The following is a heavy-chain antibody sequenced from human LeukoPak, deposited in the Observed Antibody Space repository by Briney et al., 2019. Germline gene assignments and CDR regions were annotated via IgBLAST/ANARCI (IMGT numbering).Heavy chain of an antibody. J-gene: IGHJ4*02. CDR3: ARGNWNDRTFNY. V-gene: IGHV4-39*07. Sequence: SETLSLTCTVSGGSISSSSYYWGWIRQPPGKGLEWIGSIYYSGSTYYNPSLKSRVTISVDTSKNQFSLKLSSVTAADTAVYYCARGNWNDRTFNYWGQGTLVTVSS. CDR2: IYYSGST. D-gene: IGHD1-1*01. CDR1: GGSISSSSYY.